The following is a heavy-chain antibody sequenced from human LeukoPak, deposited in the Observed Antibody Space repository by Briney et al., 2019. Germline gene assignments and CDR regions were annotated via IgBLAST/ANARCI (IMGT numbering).Heavy chain of an antibody. Sequence: GGSLRLSCVASGFTFDDYVLHWVRRPPGKGLEWVSLISGDGDNTYYADSVKGRFLISRDNSKHLLYLQMSSLRSEDTALYYCAKAGGYGKIDYWGQGTLVTVSS. CDR1: GFTFDDYV. CDR3: AKAGGYGKIDY. V-gene: IGHV3-43*02. CDR2: ISGDGDNT. J-gene: IGHJ4*02. D-gene: IGHD2-15*01.